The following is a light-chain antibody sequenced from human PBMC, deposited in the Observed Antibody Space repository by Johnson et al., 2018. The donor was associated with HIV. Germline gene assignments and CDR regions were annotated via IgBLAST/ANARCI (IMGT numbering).Light chain of an antibody. Sequence: QSVLTQPPSVSAAPGQKVTISCSGSSSNIGNNYVSWYQQVPGTTPKLFIYENNKRPSGIPDRFSGSKSGTSATLGITGLQTGDEADYYCGTWDSSLSAYVFGTGTKVTVL. V-gene: IGLV1-51*02. CDR1: SSNIGNNY. CDR3: GTWDSSLSAYV. CDR2: ENN. J-gene: IGLJ1*01.